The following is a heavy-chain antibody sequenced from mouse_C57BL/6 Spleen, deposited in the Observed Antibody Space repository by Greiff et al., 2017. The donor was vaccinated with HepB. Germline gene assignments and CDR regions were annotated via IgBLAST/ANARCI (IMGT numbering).Heavy chain of an antibody. CDR1: GFTFSSYA. Sequence: EVKVVESGGGLVKPGGSLKLSCAASGFTFSSYAMSWVRQTPEKRLEWVATISDGGSYTYYPDNVKGRFTISRDNAKNNLYLQMSHLKSEDTAMYYCARVSYDGYMDYWGQGTSVTVSS. CDR2: ISDGGSYT. V-gene: IGHV5-4*03. J-gene: IGHJ4*01. D-gene: IGHD2-3*01. CDR3: ARVSYDGYMDY.